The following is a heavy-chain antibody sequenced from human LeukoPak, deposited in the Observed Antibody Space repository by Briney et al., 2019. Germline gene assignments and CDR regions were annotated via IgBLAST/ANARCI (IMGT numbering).Heavy chain of an antibody. Sequence: GSLRLSCAASGFTFSRSAMSWVRQAPGKGLEWVSGISASGGNTYYTDSVKGRFTISRDNSKNTLYLQMNSLRAEDTAVYYCAKSGYNRFDYWGQGTLVTVSS. CDR1: GFTFSRSA. V-gene: IGHV3-23*01. J-gene: IGHJ4*02. CDR3: AKSGYNRFDY. CDR2: ISASGGNT. D-gene: IGHD5-24*01.